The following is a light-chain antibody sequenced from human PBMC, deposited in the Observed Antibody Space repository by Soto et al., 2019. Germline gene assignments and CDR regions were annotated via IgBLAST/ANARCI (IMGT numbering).Light chain of an antibody. J-gene: IGLJ7*01. CDR3: QVWNSTSDHLGV. CDR2: DDS. V-gene: IGLV3-21*02. CDR1: NIGSKS. Sequence: SYELTQSPSVSVAPGQTARITCERDNIGSKSVQWYQQKPGQAPVLVVYDDSDRPSGIPERFSGSKSGKTATLTINWVEAGDEADYYCQVWNSTSDHLGVFGGGTQLTVL.